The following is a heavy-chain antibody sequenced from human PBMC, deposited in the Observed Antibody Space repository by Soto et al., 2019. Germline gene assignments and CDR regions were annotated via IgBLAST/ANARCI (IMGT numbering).Heavy chain of an antibody. Sequence: LRETLSLTCAVSGGSISSSNWWSWVRQPPGKGLEWIGEIYHSGSTNYNPSLKSRVTISVDKSKNQFSLKLSSVTAADTAVYYCASSLSTVTTRLYYYYGMDVWGQGTTVTVSS. CDR2: IYHSGST. CDR1: GGSISSSNW. D-gene: IGHD4-17*01. J-gene: IGHJ6*02. V-gene: IGHV4-4*03. CDR3: ASSLSTVTTRLYYYYGMDV.